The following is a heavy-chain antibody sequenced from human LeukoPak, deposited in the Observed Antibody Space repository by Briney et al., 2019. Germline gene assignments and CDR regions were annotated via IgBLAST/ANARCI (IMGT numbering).Heavy chain of an antibody. CDR3: ASGYCSGGSSQTPNYYGMDV. V-gene: IGHV1-69*13. CDR2: IIPIFGTA. D-gene: IGHD2-15*01. J-gene: IGHJ6*02. CDR1: GGTFSSYA. Sequence: SVKVSCKASGGTFSSYAISWVRQAPGQGLEWMGGIIPIFGTANYAQKFQGRVTITADESTSTAYMELNSLRSEDTAVYYCASGYCSGGSSQTPNYYGMDVWGQGTTVTVSS.